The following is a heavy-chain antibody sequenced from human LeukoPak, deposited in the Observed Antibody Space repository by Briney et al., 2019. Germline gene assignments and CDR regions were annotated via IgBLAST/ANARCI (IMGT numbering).Heavy chain of an antibody. J-gene: IGHJ4*02. V-gene: IGHV3-23*01. CDR3: AKNDQFSGSWYFDC. D-gene: IGHD1-26*01. CDR2: ISNSGGST. CDR1: GFTFSSYA. Sequence: GGSLRLSCAASGFTFSSYAMSWVRQAPGKGLEWVSVISNSGGSTYYADSVKGRFTISRDNSKNTLYLQMNSLRAEDTAVYYCAKNDQFSGSWYFDCWGQGTLVTVSS.